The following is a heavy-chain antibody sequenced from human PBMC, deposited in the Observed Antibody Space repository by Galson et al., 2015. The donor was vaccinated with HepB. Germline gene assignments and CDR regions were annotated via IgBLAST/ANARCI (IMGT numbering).Heavy chain of an antibody. CDR1: GFTFSSYG. J-gene: IGHJ4*02. CDR2: ISYDGSNK. Sequence: SLRLSCAASGFTFSSYGMHWVRPAPGKGLEWVAVISYDGSNKYYADSVKGRFTISRDNSKNTLYLQMNSLRAEDTAVYYCAKEGSSSWYFAGGHYYFDYWGQGTLVTASS. CDR3: AKEGSSSWYFAGGHYYFDY. V-gene: IGHV3-30*18. D-gene: IGHD6-13*01.